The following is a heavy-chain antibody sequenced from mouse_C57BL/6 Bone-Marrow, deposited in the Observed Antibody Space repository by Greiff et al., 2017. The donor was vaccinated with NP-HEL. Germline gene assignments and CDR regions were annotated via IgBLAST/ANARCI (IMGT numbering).Heavy chain of an antibody. D-gene: IGHD1-1*01. V-gene: IGHV1-55*01. CDR1: GYTFTSYW. CDR2: IYPGSGST. CDR3: ARSAFRLYYGTLFDY. J-gene: IGHJ2*01. Sequence: QVQLKQPGAELVKPGASVKMSCKASGYTFTSYWITWVKQRPGQGLEWIGDIYPGSGSTNYNEKFKSKATLTVDTSSSTAYMQLSSLTSEDSAVYYCARSAFRLYYGTLFDYWGQGTTLTVSS.